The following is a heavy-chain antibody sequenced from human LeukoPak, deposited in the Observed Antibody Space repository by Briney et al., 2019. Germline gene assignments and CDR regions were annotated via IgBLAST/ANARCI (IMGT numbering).Heavy chain of an antibody. J-gene: IGHJ3*02. CDR1: GYTFTGYY. Sequence: ASVNVSCKTSGYTFTGYYVHWARQAPGQGLEWMGWINPDSGDTKYAQKFQGRVTVTRDTSINTVYMELTSLTSDDTAVYYCARERIVVVTLSDAIDIWGQGTMVTVST. CDR2: INPDSGDT. D-gene: IGHD4-23*01. V-gene: IGHV1-2*02. CDR3: ARERIVVVTLSDAIDI.